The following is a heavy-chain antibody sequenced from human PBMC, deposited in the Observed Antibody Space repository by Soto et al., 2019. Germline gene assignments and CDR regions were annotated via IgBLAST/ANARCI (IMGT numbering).Heavy chain of an antibody. CDR3: ARVSLFSYGSGSYYTFGWFDP. Sequence: SVKVSCKASGGTFRSYTISWVRQAPGQGLEWMGRIIPILGIANYAQKFQGRVTITADKSTSTAYIELSSLRSEDTAVYYCARVSLFSYGSGSYYTFGWFDPWGQGTLVTVSS. D-gene: IGHD3-10*01. CDR2: IIPILGIA. V-gene: IGHV1-69*02. CDR1: GGTFRSYT. J-gene: IGHJ5*02.